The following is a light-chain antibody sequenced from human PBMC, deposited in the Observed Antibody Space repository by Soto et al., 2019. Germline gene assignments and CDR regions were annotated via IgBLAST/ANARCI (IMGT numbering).Light chain of an antibody. CDR2: EVS. Sequence: QSALTQPASVSGSPGQSITISCTGTSSDVGGYNYVSWYQQHPGQAPKLMIYEVSNRPSGVSNRFSGSNSGNTAALTISGLQADDEADYYCRSYTSSSTPWVFGEGTKLTVL. CDR1: SSDVGGYNY. V-gene: IGLV2-14*01. CDR3: RSYTSSSTPWV. J-gene: IGLJ3*02.